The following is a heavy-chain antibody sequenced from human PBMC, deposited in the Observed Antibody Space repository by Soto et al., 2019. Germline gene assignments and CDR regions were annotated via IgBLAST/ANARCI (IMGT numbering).Heavy chain of an antibody. Sequence: PSETLSLTCTVSGGSISSSSYYWGWIRQPPGKGLEWIGSIYYSGSTYYNPSLKSRVTISVDTSKNQFSLKLSSVTAADTAVYNCARLRGYCSGGSCSRGAFDIWGQGTMVTVSS. V-gene: IGHV4-39*01. J-gene: IGHJ3*02. CDR3: ARLRGYCSGGSCSRGAFDI. CDR1: GGSISSSSYY. CDR2: IYYSGST. D-gene: IGHD2-15*01.